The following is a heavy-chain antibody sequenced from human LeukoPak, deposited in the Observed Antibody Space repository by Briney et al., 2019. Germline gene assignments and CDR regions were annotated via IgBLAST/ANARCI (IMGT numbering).Heavy chain of an antibody. V-gene: IGHV3-23*01. J-gene: IGHJ4*02. CDR1: GFTFISYS. CDR2: ISGNGDNT. D-gene: IGHD6-19*01. Sequence: GGSLRLSCSVSGFTFISYSMTWVRQAPGKGLEWLSSISGNGDNTYYADSVKGRFTISRDNSKNTLYLQMNSLRAEDTAVYYCAKSIPTIAVAVSTRQWGQGTLVTVSS. CDR3: AKSIPTIAVAVSTRQ.